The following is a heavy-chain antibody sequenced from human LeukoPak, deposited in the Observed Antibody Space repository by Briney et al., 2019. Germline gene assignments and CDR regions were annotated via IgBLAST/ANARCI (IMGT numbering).Heavy chain of an antibody. CDR3: VRGDSRDY. CDR2: IGRSSRDM. V-gene: IGHV3-21*01. J-gene: IGHJ4*02. CDR1: GFTFSGST. Sequence: GGSLRLSCAASGFTFSGSTMNWVRQAPGKGLEWVSSIGRSSRDMYYADSVRGRFTISRDNGKNSLFLQMNSLRAEDTSVYYCVRGDSRDYWGQGTLVTVSS. D-gene: IGHD6-13*01.